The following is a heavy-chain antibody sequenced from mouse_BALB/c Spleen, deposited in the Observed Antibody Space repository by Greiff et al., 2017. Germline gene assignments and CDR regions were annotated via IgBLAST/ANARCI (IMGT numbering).Heavy chain of an antibody. Sequence: DVKLVESGGGLVQPGGSRKLSCAASGFTFSSFGMHWVRQAPEKGLEWVAYISSGSSTIYYADTVKGRFTISRDNPKNTLFLQMTSLRSEDTAMYYCARSVRGAMDYWGQGTSVTVSS. V-gene: IGHV5-17*02. CDR1: GFTFSSFG. CDR3: ARSVRGAMDY. D-gene: IGHD2-14*01. J-gene: IGHJ4*01. CDR2: ISSGSSTI.